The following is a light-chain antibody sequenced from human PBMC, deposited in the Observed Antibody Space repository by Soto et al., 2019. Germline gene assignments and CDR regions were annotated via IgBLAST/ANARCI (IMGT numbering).Light chain of an antibody. Sequence: NQMTHSPASLSPSVGDRRTITCRATQGVSNYLAWYRLKPGKAPRLLIYAASTLHSGVPSRFSGSGSGTDFTLTISSLQSEDVAIYYCQKYNSPPWTFGQGTKVDIK. V-gene: IGKV1-27*01. CDR2: AAS. CDR1: QGVSNY. J-gene: IGKJ1*01. CDR3: QKYNSPPWT.